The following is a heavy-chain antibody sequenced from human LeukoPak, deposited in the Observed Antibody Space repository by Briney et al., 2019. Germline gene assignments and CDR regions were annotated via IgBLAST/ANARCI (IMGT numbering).Heavy chain of an antibody. CDR2: INPSGGST. J-gene: IGHJ6*04. CDR3: ARTDTAMVPYYYYYGMDV. D-gene: IGHD5-18*01. CDR1: GYTFTSYY. V-gene: IGHV1-46*01. Sequence: ASVKVSCKASGYTFTSYYMHWVRQAPGQGLEWMGIINPSGGSTSYAQKFQGRVTMTRDTSTSTVYTELSSLRSEDTAVYYCARTDTAMVPYYYYYGMDVWGKGTTVTVSS.